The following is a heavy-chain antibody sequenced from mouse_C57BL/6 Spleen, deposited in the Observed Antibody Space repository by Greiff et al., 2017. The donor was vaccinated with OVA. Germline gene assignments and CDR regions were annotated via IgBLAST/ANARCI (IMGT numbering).Heavy chain of an antibody. V-gene: IGHV1-52*01. Sequence: QVQLQQPGAELVRPGSSVKLSCKASGYTFTSYWMHWVKQRPIQGLEWIGNIDPSDSETHYNQKFKDKATLTVDKSSSTAYMQLSSLTSEDSAVYYCARSYGSSYGFAYWGQGTLGTVSA. CDR3: ARSYGSSYGFAY. D-gene: IGHD1-1*01. J-gene: IGHJ3*01. CDR2: IDPSDSET. CDR1: GYTFTSYW.